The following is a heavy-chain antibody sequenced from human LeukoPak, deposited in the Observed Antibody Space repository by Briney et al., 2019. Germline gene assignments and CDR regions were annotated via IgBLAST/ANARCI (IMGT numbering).Heavy chain of an antibody. Sequence: SGTLSLTCAVSGGSISSSNWWSWVRQPPGKRLEWIGEIYYSGSTNYNPSLQSRVTISVDKSENQFSLKLNSVTAADTAVYYCARDRYGDLLVWGQGTTVTVSS. D-gene: IGHD4-17*01. CDR2: IYYSGST. CDR1: GGSISSSNW. V-gene: IGHV4-4*02. J-gene: IGHJ6*01. CDR3: ARDRYGDLLV.